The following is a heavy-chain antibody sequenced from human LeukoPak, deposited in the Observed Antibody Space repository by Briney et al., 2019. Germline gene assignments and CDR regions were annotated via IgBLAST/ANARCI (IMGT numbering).Heavy chain of an antibody. CDR2: FHTSGST. Sequence: SGTLSLTCTVSGGSISSYYWSWIRQPAGKGLEWIGRFHTSGSTNYNPSLKSRVTMSVDTSKNQFSLKLSSVTAADTALYYCAREEELYGSGSSYRPDYWGQGTLVTVSS. CDR1: GGSISSYY. J-gene: IGHJ4*02. D-gene: IGHD3-10*01. V-gene: IGHV4-4*07. CDR3: AREEELYGSGSSYRPDY.